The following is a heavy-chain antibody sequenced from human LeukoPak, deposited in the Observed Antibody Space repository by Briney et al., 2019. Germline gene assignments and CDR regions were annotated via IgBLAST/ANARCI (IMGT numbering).Heavy chain of an antibody. J-gene: IGHJ4*02. D-gene: IGHD3-22*01. Sequence: PGGSLRLSCAASGFTFDDYGMSWVRQAPGKGLEWVSGINWNGGSTGYADSVKGRFTISRDNAKNSLYLQMNSLRAEDTAVYYCARDPPNYYDSSGGFDYWGQGTLVTVSS. CDR1: GFTFDDYG. CDR3: ARDPPNYYDSSGGFDY. V-gene: IGHV3-20*04. CDR2: INWNGGST.